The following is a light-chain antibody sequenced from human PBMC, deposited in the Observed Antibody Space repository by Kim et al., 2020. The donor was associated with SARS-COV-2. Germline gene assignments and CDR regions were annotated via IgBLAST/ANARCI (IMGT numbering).Light chain of an antibody. CDR3: QQYENWPRT. J-gene: IGKJ1*01. Sequence: EIVLTQYPATLSVSPGESVTLSCRASQRVSTNLAWYQQKPGQGPRLLMFGAFTRATGIPARFSGSGSGTEFTLTISSLQSEDFAVYYCQQYENWPRTFGQGTKVEIK. V-gene: IGKV3D-15*01. CDR2: GAF. CDR1: QRVSTN.